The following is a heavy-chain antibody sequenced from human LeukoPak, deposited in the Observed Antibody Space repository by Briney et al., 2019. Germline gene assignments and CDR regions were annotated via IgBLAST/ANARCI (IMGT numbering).Heavy chain of an antibody. CDR1: GYTFTGYY. CDR3: VSALYCSSTSFYWYYFYY. CDR2: INPNSGGT. V-gene: IGHV1-2*02. D-gene: IGHD2-2*01. Sequence: ASVKVSCKASGYTFTGYYMHWVRQAPGQGLEWMGWINPNSGGTNYAQKFQGRVTMTRDTSISTAYMELSRLRSDDTAVYYCVSALYCSSTSFYWYYFYYWGQGTLVTVSS. J-gene: IGHJ4*02.